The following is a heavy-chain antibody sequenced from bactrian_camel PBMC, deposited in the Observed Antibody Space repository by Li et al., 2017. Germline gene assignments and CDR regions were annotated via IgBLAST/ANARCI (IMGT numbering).Heavy chain of an antibody. CDR1: GYTYSSAC. CDR2: IYTGGDST. Sequence: QLVESGGGSVQAGGSLRLSCAASGYTYSSACMAWFRQAPGKEREGVAAIYTGGDSTFYADSVKGRFTVSLNNAQNQLDLQMNNLKPEDTAVYYCAAGHPKYEYRVLSSSDYTYWGQGTQVTVS. D-gene: IGHD2*01. CDR3: AAGHPKYEYRVLSSSDYTY. J-gene: IGHJ4*01. V-gene: IGHV3S1*01.